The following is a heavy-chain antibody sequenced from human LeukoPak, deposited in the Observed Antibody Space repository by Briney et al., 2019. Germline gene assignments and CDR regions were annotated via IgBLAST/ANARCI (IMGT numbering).Heavy chain of an antibody. V-gene: IGHV3-20*04. CDR1: GFTFDDYG. J-gene: IGHJ4*02. Sequence: GGSLRLSCAASGFTFDDYGMSWVRQAPGKGRGWVSGFNWNGGSTGYADSVKGRFTISRDNAKNSLYLQMNSLRAEDTALYYCARGGVFNWNFRKFDYWGQGTLVTVSS. CDR2: FNWNGGST. CDR3: ARGGVFNWNFRKFDY. D-gene: IGHD1-7*01.